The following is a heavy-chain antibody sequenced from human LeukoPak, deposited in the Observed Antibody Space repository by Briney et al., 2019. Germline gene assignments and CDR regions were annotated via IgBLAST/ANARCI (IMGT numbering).Heavy chain of an antibody. Sequence: GGSLRLSCAASGLTFSSCWMHWVRQGPGKGLVGVSRISSDGSSTTYEDSVKGRFTISRDNAKNTLYLQMNSLRAEDTAVYYCARASAYGDFDYWGQGTLVTVSS. V-gene: IGHV3-74*01. CDR3: ARASAYGDFDY. CDR1: GLTFSSCW. D-gene: IGHD4-17*01. J-gene: IGHJ4*02. CDR2: ISSDGSST.